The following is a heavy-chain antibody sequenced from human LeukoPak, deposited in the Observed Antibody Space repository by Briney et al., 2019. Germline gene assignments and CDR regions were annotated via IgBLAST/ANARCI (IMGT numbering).Heavy chain of an antibody. J-gene: IGHJ4*02. Sequence: PRGSLRLSCVASGITVSINCMSWVRQAPGKGLEWVAVIYSGGRTNYADSVQGRFTISRDNSKNTLYLQMNNLRAEDTAVYFCGRDRREVNIGYWGQGTLVTVSS. CDR3: GRDRREVNIGY. D-gene: IGHD2/OR15-2a*01. V-gene: IGHV3-66*01. CDR1: GITVSINC. CDR2: IYSGGRT.